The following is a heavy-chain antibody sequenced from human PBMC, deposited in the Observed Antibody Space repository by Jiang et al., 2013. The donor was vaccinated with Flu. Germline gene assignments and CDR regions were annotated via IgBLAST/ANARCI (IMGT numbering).Heavy chain of an antibody. V-gene: IGHV3-48*01. CDR3: LRESGSYSLTAFDV. CDR1: GFDLSNYD. Sequence: VQLLESGGGLVQPGGSLRLSCAASGFDLSNYDMNWVRQAPGKGLEWISLITRNSGAMYYADSVKGRFTVSRDSVRKSLYLQMDSLRAEDTAVYYCLRESGSYSLTAFDVWGQGTMVTVSS. CDR2: ITRNSGAM. D-gene: IGHD3-10*01. J-gene: IGHJ3*01.